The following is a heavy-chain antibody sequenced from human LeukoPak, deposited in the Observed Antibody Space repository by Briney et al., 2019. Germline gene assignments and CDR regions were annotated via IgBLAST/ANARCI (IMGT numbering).Heavy chain of an antibody. CDR3: AKGPGIQLWSDY. CDR1: GFTFSSYA. Sequence: GGSLRLSCAASGFTFSSYAMSWVRQAPGKGLEWVSAISGSGGNTYYADSVKGRFTISRDNSKNTLYLQMNSLRAEDTAVYYCAKGPGIQLWSDYWGQGTLVTVSS. CDR2: ISGSGGNT. J-gene: IGHJ4*02. D-gene: IGHD5-18*01. V-gene: IGHV3-23*01.